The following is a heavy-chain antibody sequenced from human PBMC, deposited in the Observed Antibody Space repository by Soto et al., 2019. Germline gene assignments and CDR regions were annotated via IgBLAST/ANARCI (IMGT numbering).Heavy chain of an antibody. D-gene: IGHD3-9*01. CDR3: ASGSYYDILTGYYFGY. J-gene: IGHJ4*02. V-gene: IGHV3-11*01. CDR2: ISSSGSTI. Sequence: GGSLRLSCAASGFTFSDYYMSWIRQAPGKGLEWVSYISSSGSTIYYADSVKGRFTISRDNAKNSLYLQMNSLRAEDTAVYYCASGSYYDILTGYYFGYWGQGTLVTVSS. CDR1: GFTFSDYY.